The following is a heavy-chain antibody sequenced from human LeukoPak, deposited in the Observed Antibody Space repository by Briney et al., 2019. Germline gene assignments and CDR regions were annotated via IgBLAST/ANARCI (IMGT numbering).Heavy chain of an antibody. CDR1: GYTFTSCD. D-gene: IGHD6-19*01. V-gene: IGHV1-8*01. Sequence: ASVKVSCKASGYTFTSCDINWVRQATGQGLEWMGWMNPNSGNKGYGQSFQGRVTMTRDISIGTAYMELSNLTSEDTAIYYWTRGSSGRRDNWGQGTLVTVSA. CDR3: TRGSSGRRDN. J-gene: IGHJ4*02. CDR2: MNPNSGNK.